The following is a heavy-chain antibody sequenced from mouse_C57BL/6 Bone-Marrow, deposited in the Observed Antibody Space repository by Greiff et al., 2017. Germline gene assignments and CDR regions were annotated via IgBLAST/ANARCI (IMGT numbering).Heavy chain of an antibody. Sequence: VQLKQSGPELVKPGASVKISCKASGYSFTGYYMNWVKQSPEKSLEWIGEINPSTGGTTYNQKFKAKATLTVDKSSSTAYMQLKSLTSEDSAVYYCARSGGSLAMDYWGQGTSVTVSS. CDR3: ARSGGSLAMDY. J-gene: IGHJ4*01. CDR1: GYSFTGYY. D-gene: IGHD6-2*01. V-gene: IGHV1-42*01. CDR2: INPSTGGT.